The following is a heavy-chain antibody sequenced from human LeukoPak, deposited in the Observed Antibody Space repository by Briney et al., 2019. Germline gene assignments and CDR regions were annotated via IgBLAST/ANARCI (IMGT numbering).Heavy chain of an antibody. D-gene: IGHD6-13*01. CDR3: AKDRYSSSWYFDY. Sequence: GGSLRLSCAASGFSFSSYAMSWVRQAPGKGLEWVSAISGSGGSTYYADSVKGRFTISRDNSKNTLYLQMNSLRAEDTAVYYCAKDRYSSSWYFDYWGQGTLVTVSS. CDR1: GFSFSSYA. J-gene: IGHJ4*02. V-gene: IGHV3-23*01. CDR2: ISGSGGST.